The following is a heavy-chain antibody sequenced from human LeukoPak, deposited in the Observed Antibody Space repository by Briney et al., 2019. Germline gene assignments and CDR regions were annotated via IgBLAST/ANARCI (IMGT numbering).Heavy chain of an antibody. D-gene: IGHD6-13*01. V-gene: IGHV3-7*01. CDR3: ARDNPQLVRLYYYYGMDV. CDR2: ITQDGSEK. J-gene: IGHJ6*02. CDR1: GFTFSNYW. Sequence: PGGSLRLACAASGFTFSNYWMSCVRHAPGKGLGWVAHITQDGSEKYYVDSVKGRFTISRDNAKNTLYLQMNSLRAEDTAVYYCARDNPQLVRLYYYYGMDVWGQGTTVTVSS.